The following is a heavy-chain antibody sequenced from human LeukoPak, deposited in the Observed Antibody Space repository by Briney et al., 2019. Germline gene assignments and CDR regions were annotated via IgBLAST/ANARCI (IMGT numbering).Heavy chain of an antibody. CDR3: ARGAGHNYDYVWGSYRSNYFDY. CDR1: GVSISSGGYS. D-gene: IGHD3-16*01. CDR2: IYHSGST. J-gene: IGHJ4*01. V-gene: IGHV4-30-2*01. Sequence: SQTLSLTCAVSGVSISSGGYSWSWIRQPPGKGLEWIGYIYHSGSTYYKPSLKSRVTISVDRSKNQFSLKLISLTAADTAVYYGARGAGHNYDYVWGSYRSNYFDYWGQGTLVTVSS.